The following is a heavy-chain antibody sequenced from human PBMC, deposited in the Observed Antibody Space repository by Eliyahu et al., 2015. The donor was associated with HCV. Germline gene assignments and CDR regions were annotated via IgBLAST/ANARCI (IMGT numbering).Heavy chain of an antibody. V-gene: IGHV5-51*01. CDR2: VYPGNSDT. CDR3: ATAYCSNTGCWNNFDY. D-gene: IGHD2-2*01. CDR1: GYXFTXYW. J-gene: IGHJ4*02. Sequence: EVQLVQSXAEVKXPGESLKISCKXSGYXFTXYWIGWVRQMPGKXLEWMGSVYPGNSDTIYSPSFQGQVTISADKSISTAYLQWSSLKASDTALYYCATAYCSNTGCWNNFDYWGQGTLVTVSS.